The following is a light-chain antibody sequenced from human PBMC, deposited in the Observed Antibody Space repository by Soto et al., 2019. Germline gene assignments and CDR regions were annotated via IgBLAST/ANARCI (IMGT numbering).Light chain of an antibody. Sequence: QSVLTQPPSASGTPGQRVTISCSGSSSNIGSNYVYWYQQLPGTAPKLLIYRNNQRPSGVPDRFSGSKSGTSASLAISGLRSEVEFDYYSAACDDSISGFYVFGTGTKVTVL. J-gene: IGLJ1*01. CDR2: RNN. CDR3: AACDDSISGFYV. CDR1: SSNIGSNY. V-gene: IGLV1-47*01.